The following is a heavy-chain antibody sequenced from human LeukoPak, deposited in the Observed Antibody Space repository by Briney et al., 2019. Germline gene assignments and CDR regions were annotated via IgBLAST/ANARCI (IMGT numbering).Heavy chain of an antibody. Sequence: SETLSLTCTVSGCSISSGSYYWTWIRQPAGQGLEWIGRINTGGSTNYNPALKRRITISVDTSKYQFSLKLSSVTAADAAVYYCARHQGLNDSSGYYFDAFEIWGQGTMVTVSS. CDR3: ARHQGLNDSSGYYFDAFEI. V-gene: IGHV4-61*02. D-gene: IGHD3-22*01. CDR1: GCSISSGSYY. CDR2: INTGGST. J-gene: IGHJ3*02.